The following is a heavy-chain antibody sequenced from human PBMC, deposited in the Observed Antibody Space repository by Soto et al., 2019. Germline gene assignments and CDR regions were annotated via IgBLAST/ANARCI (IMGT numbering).Heavy chain of an antibody. J-gene: IGHJ4*02. V-gene: IGHV4-4*02. CDR1: GGSISSSNW. D-gene: IGHD5-12*01. Sequence: QVQLQESGPGLVKPSGTLSLTCAVSGGSISSSNWWSWVRQPPGKGLAWIGEVYHSGSTNYNPSLKSRVTISVDKSKNQFSLKLSSVTAAATAAYYCARVVATTARPFDYWGQGTLVTVSS. CDR2: VYHSGST. CDR3: ARVVATTARPFDY.